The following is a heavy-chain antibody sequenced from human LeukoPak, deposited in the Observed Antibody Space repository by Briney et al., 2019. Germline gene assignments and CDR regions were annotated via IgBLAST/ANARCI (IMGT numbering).Heavy chain of an antibody. D-gene: IGHD1-26*01. CDR1: GFTFSSYW. J-gene: IGHJ4*02. CDR3: ARVQSGSFFGGFFDD. Sequence: PGGSLRLSCAVSGFTFSSYWMTWVRQAPGKGLEWVANIKQDGSEKYHMDSVKGRFTISRDNAKNSLYLQMNSLRAEETAVYYCARVQSGSFFGGFFDDWGQGTLVTVSS. V-gene: IGHV3-7*01. CDR2: IKQDGSEK.